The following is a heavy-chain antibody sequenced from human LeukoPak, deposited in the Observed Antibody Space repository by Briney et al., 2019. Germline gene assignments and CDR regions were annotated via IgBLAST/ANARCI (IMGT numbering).Heavy chain of an antibody. D-gene: IGHD6-19*01. CDR2: IKQDGSEK. CDR1: GFSFSSYW. V-gene: IGHV3-7*01. CDR3: ARDPGIAVAGTGTYYYMDV. J-gene: IGHJ6*03. Sequence: GGSLRLSRAASGFSFSSYWMSWVRQAPGKGLEWVANIKQDGSEKYYVDSVKGRFTISRDNAKNSLYLQMHSLRAEDTAVYYCARDPGIAVAGTGTYYYMDVWGKGTTVTVSS.